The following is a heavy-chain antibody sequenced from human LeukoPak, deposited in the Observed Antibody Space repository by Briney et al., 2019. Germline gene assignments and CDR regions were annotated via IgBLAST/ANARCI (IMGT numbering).Heavy chain of an antibody. CDR2: VNPNSGGT. CDR1: GYTFTGYY. D-gene: IGHD2-15*01. CDR3: ASKRYCSGGSCPKTYYYYGMDV. J-gene: IGHJ6*02. V-gene: IGHV1-2*06. Sequence: ASVKVSCKASGYTFTGYYMHWVRQAPGQGLEWMGRVNPNSGGTNYAQKFQGRVTMTRDTSISTAYMELSGLRSDDTAVYYCASKRYCSGGSCPKTYYYYGMDVWGQGTTVTVSS.